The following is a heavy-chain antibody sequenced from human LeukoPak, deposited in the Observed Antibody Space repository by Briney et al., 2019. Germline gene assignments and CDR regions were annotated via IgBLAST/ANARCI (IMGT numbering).Heavy chain of an antibody. CDR1: GFTFSSYA. J-gene: IGHJ6*02. CDR2: ISGSGGST. Sequence: PGGSLRLSCAASGFTFSSYAMSWVRQAPGKGLEWVSAISGSGGSTYYADSVKGRFTISRDNAKNSLYLQMNSLRAEDTAVYYCARESYDYYGMDVWGQGTTVTVSS. V-gene: IGHV3-23*01. CDR3: ARESYDYYGMDV.